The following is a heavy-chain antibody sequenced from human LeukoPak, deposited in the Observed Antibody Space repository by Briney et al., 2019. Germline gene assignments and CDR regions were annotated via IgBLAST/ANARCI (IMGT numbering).Heavy chain of an antibody. V-gene: IGHV4-59*08. D-gene: IGHD6-19*01. Sequence: SETLSLTCAVSSGSISSSYWSWIRQPPGKGLEWIGYIYYSGSTNYNPSLKSRVAISLDTSKNQFSLRLSSVTAADTALYYCARRMAVASTFDIWGQGTMVTVSS. J-gene: IGHJ3*02. CDR1: SGSISSSY. CDR2: IYYSGST. CDR3: ARRMAVASTFDI.